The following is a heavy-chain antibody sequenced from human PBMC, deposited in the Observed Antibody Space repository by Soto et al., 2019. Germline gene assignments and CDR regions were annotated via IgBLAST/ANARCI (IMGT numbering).Heavy chain of an antibody. CDR3: ARDAGGRGNGAFDI. CDR2: TYYSGST. Sequence: LSLTCTVSGGSISSYYWSWMRQPPGKGLEWIGYTYYSGSTNSNPSLKSRVTISEDTSKNQLSLKLSSVTAADTAVYYCARDAGGRGNGAFDIWGQGTMVTVSS. D-gene: IGHD3-16*01. J-gene: IGHJ3*02. CDR1: GGSISSYY. V-gene: IGHV4-59*01.